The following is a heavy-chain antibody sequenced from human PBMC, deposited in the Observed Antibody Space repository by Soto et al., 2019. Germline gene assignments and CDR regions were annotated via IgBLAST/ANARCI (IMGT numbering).Heavy chain of an antibody. CDR3: ACTRHSGSHSCFYDL. CDR1: GGSLSSGGYY. CDR2: IYYSGST. D-gene: IGHD3-10*01. V-gene: IGHV4-31*01. Sequence: QVQLQESGPGLVKPSQTLSLTCTVSGGSLSSGGYYWSWIRQHPGKGLEWIGYIYYSGSTDYNPSLKVSVTLSGDMSRIRVTRTLTSVTAAVTAVHSCACTRHSGSHSCFYDLWGGGTPVVVSS. J-gene: IGHJ2*01.